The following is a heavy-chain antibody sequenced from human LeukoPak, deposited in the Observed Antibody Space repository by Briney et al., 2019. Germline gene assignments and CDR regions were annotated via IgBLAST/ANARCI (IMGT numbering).Heavy chain of an antibody. J-gene: IGHJ4*02. Sequence: GGSLRLSCAASGFTFSSYDMHWVRQATGKGLEWVSAIGTAGDTYYPGSVKGRFTISRENAKNSLYLQMNSLRAGDTAVYYCASGAIYCSGGSCYAQPLGYPRTYFDYWGQGTLVTVSS. CDR1: GFTFSSYD. CDR3: ASGAIYCSGGSCYAQPLGYPRTYFDY. D-gene: IGHD2-15*01. V-gene: IGHV3-13*01. CDR2: IGTAGDT.